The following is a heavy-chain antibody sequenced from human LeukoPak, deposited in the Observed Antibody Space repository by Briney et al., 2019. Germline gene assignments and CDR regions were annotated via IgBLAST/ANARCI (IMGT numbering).Heavy chain of an antibody. D-gene: IGHD3-22*01. CDR2: ISGSRGST. CDR1: GFTFSSYA. CDR3: AKDRYYYDSSGYYSSPFDY. J-gene: IGHJ4*02. Sequence: PGGSLRLSCAASGFTFSSYAMSWVRQAPGKGLEWVSAISGSRGSTYYADSVKGRFTISRDNSKNTLYLQMNSLRAEDTAVYYCAKDRYYYDSSGYYSSPFDYWGQGTLVTVSS. V-gene: IGHV3-23*01.